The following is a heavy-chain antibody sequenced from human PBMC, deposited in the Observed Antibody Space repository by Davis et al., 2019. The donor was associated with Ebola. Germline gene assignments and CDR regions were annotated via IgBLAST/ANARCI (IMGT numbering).Heavy chain of an antibody. CDR1: GFTFSNYA. Sequence: PGGSLRLSCAASGFTFSNYAMTWVRQAPGKGLEWIGGIYSGGSAYYNPSLESRVTISVDTSRNQFSLKLSSVTAADTAVYYCARRWYSWNYRGTFDYWGQGTLVTVSS. CDR3: ARRWYSWNYRGTFDY. D-gene: IGHD1-7*01. V-gene: IGHV4-39*01. CDR2: IYSGGSA. J-gene: IGHJ4*02.